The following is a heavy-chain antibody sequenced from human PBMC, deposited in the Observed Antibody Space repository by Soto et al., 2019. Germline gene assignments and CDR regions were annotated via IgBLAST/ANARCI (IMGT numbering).Heavy chain of an antibody. V-gene: IGHV1-69*01. D-gene: IGHD3-10*01. J-gene: IGHJ4*02. Sequence: QVQLVQSGAEVKKPGSSVKVSCKASGGTFSSYAISWVRQAPGQGLEWMGGIIPIFGTANYAQKFQGRVTITADESTSTAYMELSSLRSEDTAVYYCARDGVPYMVRGVKGESLFDYWGQGTLVTVSS. CDR2: IIPIFGTA. CDR1: GGTFSSYA. CDR3: ARDGVPYMVRGVKGESLFDY.